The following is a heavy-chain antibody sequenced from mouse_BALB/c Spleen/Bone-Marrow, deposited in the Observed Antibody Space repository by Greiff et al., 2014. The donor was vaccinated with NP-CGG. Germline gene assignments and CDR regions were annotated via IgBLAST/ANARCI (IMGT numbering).Heavy chain of an antibody. CDR2: IYPGDGDT. CDR1: GYNFTTHW. CDR3: ARGDYGYHWYFDV. D-gene: IGHD1-2*01. V-gene: IGHV1-87*01. Sequence: QVQLQQSGAELARPGAPVKLSCKASGYNFTTHWMQWVKQRPGQGLEWIGAIYPGDGDTRYTQKFKGKATLTADKSSSTAYMQLSDLASEDSAVYYCARGDYGYHWYFDVWGAGTTVTVSS. J-gene: IGHJ1*01.